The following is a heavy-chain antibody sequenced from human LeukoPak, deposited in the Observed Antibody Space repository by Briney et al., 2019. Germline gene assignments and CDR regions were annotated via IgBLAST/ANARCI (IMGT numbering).Heavy chain of an antibody. CDR2: ISSSGSTI. J-gene: IGHJ4*02. D-gene: IGHD1-26*01. V-gene: IGHV3-48*03. CDR1: GFTFSYYE. CDR3: AKDRYSGTYSQTGPCAH. Sequence: QTGGSLRLSCAVSGFTFSYYEMNWVRQAPGKGLEWVSYISSSGSTIYYADSVKGRFTISRDNAKNTLYLQMNSLRVEDTAVYYCAKDRYSGTYSQTGPCAHWGQGSLVTVSS.